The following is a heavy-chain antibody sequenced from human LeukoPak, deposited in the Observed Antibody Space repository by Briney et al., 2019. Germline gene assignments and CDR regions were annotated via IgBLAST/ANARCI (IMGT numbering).Heavy chain of an antibody. CDR2: IRYDGSNK. CDR1: GFIFSSYG. D-gene: IGHD5-12*01. J-gene: IGHJ4*02. V-gene: IGHV3-30*02. CDR3: ARSRSIRLSFDY. Sequence: GGSLRLSCAASGFIFSSYGMHWVRQAPGKGLEWVAFIRYDGSNKYYADSVKGRFTISRDNSKNTLYLQMNSLRAKDTAVYYCARSRSIRLSFDYWGQGTLVTVSS.